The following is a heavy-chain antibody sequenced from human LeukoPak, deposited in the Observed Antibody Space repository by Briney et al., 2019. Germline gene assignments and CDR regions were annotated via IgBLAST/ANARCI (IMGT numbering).Heavy chain of an antibody. J-gene: IGHJ3*02. Sequence: GGSLRLSWAASGFTFSSYEMNWVRQAPGKGLEWVSYISSSSSATYYADSVKGRFTISRDNAKNSLYLQMNSLRAEDTAVYYCARAWLSDAFDIWGQGTMVTVSS. D-gene: IGHD3-22*01. CDR1: GFTFSSYE. CDR2: ISSSSSAT. CDR3: ARAWLSDAFDI. V-gene: IGHV3-48*03.